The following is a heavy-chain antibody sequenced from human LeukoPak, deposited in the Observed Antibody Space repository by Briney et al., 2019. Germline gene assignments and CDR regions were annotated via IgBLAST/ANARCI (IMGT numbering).Heavy chain of an antibody. J-gene: IGHJ6*03. CDR2: MNPNSGNT. CDR3: ARAGVGVVVRAAAYYYYYYYMDV. CDR1: GYTFTSYD. V-gene: IGHV1-8*01. D-gene: IGHD2-2*01. Sequence: ASVKVSCKASGYTFTSYDINWVRQATGQGLEWMGWMNPNSGNTGYAQKFQGRVTMTRNTSISTAYMELSSLRSEDTAVYYCARAGVGVVVRAAAYYYYYYYMDVWGKGTTVTVSS.